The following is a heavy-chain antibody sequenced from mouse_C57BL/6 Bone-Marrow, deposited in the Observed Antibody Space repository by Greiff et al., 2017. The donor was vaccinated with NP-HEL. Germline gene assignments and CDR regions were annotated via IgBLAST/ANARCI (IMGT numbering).Heavy chain of an antibody. CDR3: ARRDYYGSSSYWYFDV. D-gene: IGHD1-1*01. J-gene: IGHJ1*03. V-gene: IGHV1-81*01. CDR1: GYTFSSYG. Sequence: VKLMESGAELARPGASVKLSCKASGYTFSSYGISWVKQRTGQCLEWIGEIYPRSGNTYYNEKFKGKATLTADKSSSTAYMELRSLTSEDSAVYFCARRDYYGSSSYWYFDVWGTGTTVTVSS. CDR2: IYPRSGNT.